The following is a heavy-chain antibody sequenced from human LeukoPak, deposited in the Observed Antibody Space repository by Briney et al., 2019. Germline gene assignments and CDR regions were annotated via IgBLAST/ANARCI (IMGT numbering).Heavy chain of an antibody. D-gene: IGHD6-25*01. CDR1: GFTFSGYW. V-gene: IGHV3-7*01. Sequence: PGGSLRLSCAASGFTFSGYWMSWVRQAPGKGLEWVANIKQDGSEKYYVDSVKGRFTISRDNAKNSLYLQMNSLRAEDTAVYYCAREGSEVHYYFDYWGQGTLVTVSS. CDR2: IKQDGSEK. CDR3: AREGSEVHYYFDY. J-gene: IGHJ4*02.